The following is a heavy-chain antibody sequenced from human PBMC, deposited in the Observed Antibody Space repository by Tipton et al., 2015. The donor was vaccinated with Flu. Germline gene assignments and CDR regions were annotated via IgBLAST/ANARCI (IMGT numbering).Heavy chain of an antibody. V-gene: IGHV3-33*08. CDR2: IWYDGSNK. CDR1: GFTFTDYG. CDR3: ARGLGIVPTATDAFDI. Sequence: SLRLSCAGSGFTFTDYGMHWVRQAPGKGLEWVALIWYDGSNKHYADSVKGRFTISRDNSKNTVSLLMNSLRAEDTAVYYCARGLGIVPTATDAFDIWGQGTMVTVSS. D-gene: IGHD2-2*01. J-gene: IGHJ3*02.